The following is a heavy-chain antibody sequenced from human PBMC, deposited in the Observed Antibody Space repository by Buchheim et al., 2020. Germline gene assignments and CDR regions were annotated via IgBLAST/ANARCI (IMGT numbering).Heavy chain of an antibody. CDR1: EFTFSYHW. V-gene: IGHV3-7*01. J-gene: IGHJ4*02. CDR2: IKQDGRDK. Sequence: EVQLVESGGGSVQPGGSLRLSCVSSEFTFSYHWMGWVRQAPGKGLEWVAKIKQDGRDKYYLDSVKGRFTISRDNAKKSLYLQMDSLRVEDTAIYYCAKKVTYRADSWGQGTL. D-gene: IGHD1-14*01. CDR3: AKKVTYRADS.